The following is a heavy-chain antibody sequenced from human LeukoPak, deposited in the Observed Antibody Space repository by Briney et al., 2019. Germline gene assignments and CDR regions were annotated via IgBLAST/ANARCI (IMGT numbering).Heavy chain of an antibody. CDR2: IYTSGST. CDR1: GGSISSGSYY. J-gene: IGHJ4*02. CDR3: ARDGSGSYGY. D-gene: IGHD3-10*01. V-gene: IGHV4-61*02. Sequence: PSQTLSLTCTVSGGSISSGSYYWSWIRQPAGKGLEWIGRIYTSGSTNYNPSLKSRVTISVDTSKNQFSLKLSSVTAADTAVYYCARDGSGSYGYWGQGTLVTVSS.